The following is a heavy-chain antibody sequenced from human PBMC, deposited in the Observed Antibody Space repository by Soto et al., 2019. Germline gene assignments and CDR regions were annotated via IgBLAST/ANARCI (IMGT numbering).Heavy chain of an antibody. V-gene: IGHV1-46*03. CDR1: GYTFTSYY. CDR3: ARVSLTTVNLFDY. Sequence: QVQLVQSGAEVMKPGASVKVSCKASGYTFTSYYMHWLRQAPGQGLEWMGIINPSDGSRSYAQRFQGRVPMTRDTSTSTVYMEVSSLRSDDTAVYYCARVSLTTVNLFDYWGQGTLVTVSS. CDR2: INPSDGSR. D-gene: IGHD4-17*01. J-gene: IGHJ4*02.